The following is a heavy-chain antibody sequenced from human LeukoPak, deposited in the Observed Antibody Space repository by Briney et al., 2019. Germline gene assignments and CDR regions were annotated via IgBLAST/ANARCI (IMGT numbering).Heavy chain of an antibody. CDR3: ARQLATSTFDY. V-gene: IGHV4-39*01. D-gene: IGHD1-1*01. CDR1: GGSISSSSYY. J-gene: IGHJ4*02. CDR2: IYYSGST. Sequence: PSETLSLTCTVSGGSISSSSYYWGWIRQPPGKGLEWIGSIYYSGSTYYNPSLKSRVTISVDTSKNQFSLRLSSVTAADTALYYCARQLATSTFDYWGQGTLVTVSS.